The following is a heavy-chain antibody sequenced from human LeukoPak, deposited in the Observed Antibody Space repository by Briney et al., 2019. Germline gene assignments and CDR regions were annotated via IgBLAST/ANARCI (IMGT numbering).Heavy chain of an antibody. CDR1: GXTFSSYS. Sequence: PGGSLRLSCAASGXTFSSYSMHWVRQAPGKGLEYVSVISSDGDNTYYADSVKGRFTISRDNSKNTLYLQMGSLRAEDTAVYYCVRAALEYCGGDCLDYWGQGTLVTVPS. D-gene: IGHD2-21*01. CDR2: ISSDGDNT. CDR3: VRAALEYCGGDCLDY. V-gene: IGHV3-64*02. J-gene: IGHJ4*02.